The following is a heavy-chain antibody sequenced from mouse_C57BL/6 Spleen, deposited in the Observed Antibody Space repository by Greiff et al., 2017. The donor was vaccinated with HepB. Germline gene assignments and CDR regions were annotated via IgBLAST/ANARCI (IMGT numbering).Heavy chain of an antibody. V-gene: IGHV1-69*01. D-gene: IGHD1-1*01. CDR1: GYTFTSYW. J-gene: IGHJ2*01. Sequence: QVQLQQPGAELVMPGASVKLSCKASGYTFTSYWMHWVKQRPGQGLEWIGEIDPSDSYTNYNQKFKGKSTLTVDKSSSTAYMQLSSLTSDDSAVYYCARPYGSSFYYFDYWGQGTTLTVSS. CDR2: IDPSDSYT. CDR3: ARPYGSSFYYFDY.